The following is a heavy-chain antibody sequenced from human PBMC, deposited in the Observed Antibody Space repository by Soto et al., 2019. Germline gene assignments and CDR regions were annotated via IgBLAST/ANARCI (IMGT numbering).Heavy chain of an antibody. CDR1: GGSVSSGSYY. V-gene: IGHV4-61*01. J-gene: IGHJ3*02. CDR2: IYYSGST. CDR3: ARDLGGGAQYDPFDI. Sequence: PSETLSLTCTVSGGSVSSGSYYWSWIRQPPGKGLEWIGYIYYSGSTNYNPSLKSRVTISVDTSKNQFSLKLSSVTAADTAVYYCARDLGGGAQYDPFDIWGQGTMVTVSS. D-gene: IGHD3-10*01.